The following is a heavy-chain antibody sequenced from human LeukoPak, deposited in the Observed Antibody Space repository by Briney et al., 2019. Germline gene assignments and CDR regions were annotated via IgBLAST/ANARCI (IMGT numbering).Heavy chain of an antibody. CDR2: IYYSGST. CDR3: ARGGSRVRITFRSSWSNHLPTYYFDY. Sequence: PSETLSLTCTVAGGSISSYYWSWIRQPPGKGLEWIGYIYYSGSTNSNPSLKSRVTISVDTSKNQFSLKLSSVTAADTAVYYCARGGSRVRITFRSSWSNHLPTYYFDYWGQGTLVTVSS. V-gene: IGHV4-59*12. J-gene: IGHJ4*02. D-gene: IGHD6-13*01. CDR1: GGSISSYY.